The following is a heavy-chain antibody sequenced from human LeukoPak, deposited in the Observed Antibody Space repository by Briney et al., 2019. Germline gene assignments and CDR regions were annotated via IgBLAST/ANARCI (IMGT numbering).Heavy chain of an antibody. CDR3: TRQYTYDSSGYYPWDY. V-gene: IGHV3-74*01. J-gene: IGHJ4*02. Sequence: GGSLRLSCVASGFTFSSYWMHWVRQAPGKGLVWVSRINSDVSSRTYADSVKARITISRDNAENTLYLQMISLRAEDTAMYYCTRQYTYDSSGYYPWDYWGQGTLVTVSS. CDR2: INSDVSSR. CDR1: GFTFSSYW. D-gene: IGHD3-22*01.